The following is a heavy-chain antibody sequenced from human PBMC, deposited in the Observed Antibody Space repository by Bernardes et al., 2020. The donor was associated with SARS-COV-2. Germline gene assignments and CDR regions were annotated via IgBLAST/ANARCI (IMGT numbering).Heavy chain of an antibody. V-gene: IGHV1-18*01. Sequence: ASVKVSCKASGYTFTSYGISWVRQAPGQGLEWMGWISAYNGNTNYAQKLQGRVTMTTDTSTSTAYMELRSLRSDDTAVYYCARVNCGGDCYPYYYYGMDVWGKRATVTVSS. CDR2: ISAYNGNT. CDR1: GYTFTSYG. D-gene: IGHD2-21*02. J-gene: IGHJ6*04. CDR3: ARVNCGGDCYPYYYYGMDV.